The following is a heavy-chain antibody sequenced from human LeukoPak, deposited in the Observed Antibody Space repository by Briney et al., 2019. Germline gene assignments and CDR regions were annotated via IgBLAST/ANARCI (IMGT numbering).Heavy chain of an antibody. J-gene: IGHJ4*02. D-gene: IGHD5-12*01. CDR2: IDPPSGAP. V-gene: IGHV1-2*02. CDR3: ARSGFGTGFYLDF. CDR1: GYTFTGQF. Sequence: GASVKVSCKASGYTFTGQFIHWLRQAPGQDLEWMGWIDPPSGAPHYAQKFQDTITLTRDTSIATAYMEVHRLQTDDTAVYYCARSGFGTGFYLDFWGQGTPISVSS.